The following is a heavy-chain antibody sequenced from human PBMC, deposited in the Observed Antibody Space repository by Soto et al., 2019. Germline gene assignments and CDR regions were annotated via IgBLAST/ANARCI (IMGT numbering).Heavy chain of an antibody. CDR1: GFSLSNARMG. J-gene: IGHJ3*02. D-gene: IGHD5-12*01. Sequence: QVTLKESGPVLVKPTETLTLTCTVSGFSLSNARMGVSWIRQPPGKALEWLAHIFSNDEKSYSTSLKSRLTISKDTSKSQVVLTMTNMDPVDTATYYCARNYVDIVATNRDDAFDIWGQGTMVTVSS. V-gene: IGHV2-26*01. CDR2: IFSNDEK. CDR3: ARNYVDIVATNRDDAFDI.